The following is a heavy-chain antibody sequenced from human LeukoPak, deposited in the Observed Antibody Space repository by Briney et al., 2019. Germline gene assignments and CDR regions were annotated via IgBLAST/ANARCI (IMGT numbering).Heavy chain of an antibody. CDR3: VVIVEPPASDGCVG. D-gene: IGHD5-24*01. CDR2: IYADGSIA. Sequence: PGGSLRLSCAESGYTFGKSWGHWVRQSPGKGLVWVSQIYADGSIAPNAHSVKGRFTLSRDNARNTLSMHKNSLTMEDTAVYSSVVIVEPPASDGCVGWGEGTMLTVSS. V-gene: IGHV3-74*01. CDR1: GYTFGKSW. J-gene: IGHJ3*01.